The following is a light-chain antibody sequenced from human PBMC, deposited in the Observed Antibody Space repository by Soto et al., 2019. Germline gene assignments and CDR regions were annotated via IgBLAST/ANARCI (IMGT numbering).Light chain of an antibody. CDR1: SSNIGSNT. J-gene: IGLJ2*01. CDR3: ATWDDSLNGVL. Sequence: QSVLTQPPSASGTPGQRVTIYCSGSSSNIGSNTVNWYQQLPGTAPKLLIYSNNQRPSGVPDRFSGSKSGTSASLAINGLQSEDEADYYCATWDDSLNGVLFGGGTKVTVL. CDR2: SNN. V-gene: IGLV1-44*01.